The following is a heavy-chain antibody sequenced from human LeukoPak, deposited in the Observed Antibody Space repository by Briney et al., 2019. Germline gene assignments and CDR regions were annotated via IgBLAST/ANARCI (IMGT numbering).Heavy chain of an antibody. CDR3: AKIGYDFWSGYHYYFDY. Sequence: GGSLRLSCAASGFTFSSYAMSWVRQAPGKGLEWVSAISGSGGSTYYADSVKGRFTTSRDNSKNTLYLQMNSLRAEDTAVYYCAKIGYDFWSGYHYYFDYWGQGTLVTVSS. V-gene: IGHV3-23*01. D-gene: IGHD3-3*01. CDR2: ISGSGGST. CDR1: GFTFSSYA. J-gene: IGHJ4*02.